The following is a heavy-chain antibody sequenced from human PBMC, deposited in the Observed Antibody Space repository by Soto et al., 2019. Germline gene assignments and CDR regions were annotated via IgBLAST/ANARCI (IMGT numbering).Heavy chain of an antibody. D-gene: IGHD6-19*01. Sequence: ASAKVSCKASGYTFTGYYMHWVRQAPGQGLEWMGWINPNSGGTNYAQKIQGWVTMTRDTSISTAYMELSRLRSDDTAVYYCARELYSSGWSYYYYYYGMDVWGQGTTVTVSS. V-gene: IGHV1-2*04. CDR3: ARELYSSGWSYYYYYYGMDV. CDR1: GYTFTGYY. CDR2: INPNSGGT. J-gene: IGHJ6*02.